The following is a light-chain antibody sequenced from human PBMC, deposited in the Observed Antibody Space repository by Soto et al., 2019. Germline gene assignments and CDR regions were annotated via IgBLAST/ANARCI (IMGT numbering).Light chain of an antibody. J-gene: IGKJ2*01. Sequence: DIQMTQSPSSVSASVGDRVTITCQATQDITKSLNWYQQKPGKAPKLLICIASNLERGVPSRFSGSGSGTHFSLTISSLQPEDFATYFCQQYDSVPYTFGQGTKVDIK. CDR1: QDITKS. CDR2: IAS. V-gene: IGKV1-33*01. CDR3: QQYDSVPYT.